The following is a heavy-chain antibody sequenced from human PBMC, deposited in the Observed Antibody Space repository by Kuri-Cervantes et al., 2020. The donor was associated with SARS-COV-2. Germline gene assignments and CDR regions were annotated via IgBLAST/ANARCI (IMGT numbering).Heavy chain of an antibody. CDR3: AIQSSNWYNS. D-gene: IGHD6-13*01. CDR1: GGTFSSYA. CDR2: FIPGSSYT. J-gene: IGHJ5*01. V-gene: IGHV1-69*04. Sequence: SVKVSCKASGGTFSSYAISWVRQAPGQGLEWVATFIPGSSYTHYAPRFQGRVTVTRDTSTGTVHMELSSLRSDDTAVYYCAIQSSNWYNSWGQGTLVTVSS.